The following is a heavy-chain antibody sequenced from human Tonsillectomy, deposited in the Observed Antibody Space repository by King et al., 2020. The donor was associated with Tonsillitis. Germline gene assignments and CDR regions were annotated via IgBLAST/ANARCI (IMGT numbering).Heavy chain of an antibody. CDR1: GFTFSSYA. CDR2: ISGSGGST. Sequence: VQLVESGGGLVQPGGSLRLSCVASGFTFSSYAMSWVRQAPGKGLEWVSVISGSGGSTYYADSVKGRFTISRDKSKNTLYLQMNSLRAEDTAVYYCAKDGSTSFYYYYYMDVWGKGTTVTVSS. V-gene: IGHV3-23*04. CDR3: AKDGSTSFYYYYYMDV. D-gene: IGHD2-2*01. J-gene: IGHJ6*03.